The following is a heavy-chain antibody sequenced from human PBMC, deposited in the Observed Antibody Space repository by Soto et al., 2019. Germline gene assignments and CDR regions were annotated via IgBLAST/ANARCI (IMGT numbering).Heavy chain of an antibody. D-gene: IGHD2-2*01. CDR3: ALVFGGSTSCNKNNY. J-gene: IGHJ4*01. CDR2: VSGSGGGT. CDR1: GFTFRNYI. V-gene: IGHV3-23*01. Sequence: GGSLRLSCAASGFTFRNYILIWVRQAPGMGLEWVSSVSGSGGGTYYADSVKGRFTISRDNSENTLYLQMSGFKTESQSAYDCALVFGGSTSCNKNNY.